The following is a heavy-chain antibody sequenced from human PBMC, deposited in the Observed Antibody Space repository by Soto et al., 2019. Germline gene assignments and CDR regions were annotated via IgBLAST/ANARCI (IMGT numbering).Heavy chain of an antibody. CDR2: AYYSGNT. CDR3: ASAMATFHS. D-gene: IGHD5-12*01. J-gene: IGHJ4*02. V-gene: IGHV4-61*01. CDR1: GGSVSSGRYS. Sequence: QVQLQESGPRLVKPSETLSLTCTVSGGSVSSGRYSWSWIRQSPEKGLEWLGHAYYSGNTNYNPSLKSRITISVDTSKNQFSLKLSSVTAADTAVYYCASAMATFHSWGQGTLVTVSS.